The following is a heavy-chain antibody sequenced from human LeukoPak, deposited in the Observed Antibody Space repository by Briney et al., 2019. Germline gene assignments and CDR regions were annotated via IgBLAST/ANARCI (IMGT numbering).Heavy chain of an antibody. J-gene: IGHJ4*02. D-gene: IGHD2-15*01. CDR1: FSTFNKAW. Sequence: GGSLRLSCAASFSTFNKAWMNWVRQAPGKGLEWVGRIKSRTDGGTTDYAAPVKGGFTISRDDSENTAYLQMNSLKTEDTAVYYCSTHPTSGFWGQGTLVTVSS. CDR2: IKSRTDGGTT. V-gene: IGHV3-15*07. CDR3: STHPTSGF.